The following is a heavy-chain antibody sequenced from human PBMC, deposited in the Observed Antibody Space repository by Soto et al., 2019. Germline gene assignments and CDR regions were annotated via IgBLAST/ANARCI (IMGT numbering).Heavy chain of an antibody. CDR2: IIHILGIA. CDR3: ARSRGSGSNYYYYYYMDV. CDR1: GGTFSCYT. V-gene: IGHV1-69*02. J-gene: IGHJ6*03. D-gene: IGHD3-10*01. Sequence: ASVKVSCKASGGTFSCYTISWVRQAPGQGLEWMGRIIHILGIANYAQKFQGRVTITADKSTSTAYMELSSLRSEDTAVYYCARSRGSGSNYYYYYYMDVWGKGTTVTVSS.